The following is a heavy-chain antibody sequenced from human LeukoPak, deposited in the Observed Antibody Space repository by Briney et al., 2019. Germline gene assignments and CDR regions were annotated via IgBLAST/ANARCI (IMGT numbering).Heavy chain of an antibody. CDR2: INHSGGT. Sequence: PSETLSLTCAVYGGSFSGYFWSWIRQPSGKGLEWIGEINHSGGTNYNPSLKSRVTISVDTSKNQFSLKMNSVTAADTAVYYCARAPSGEVESAARGDYLDYWGQGNLVIVSS. CDR3: ARAPSGEVESAARGDYLDY. D-gene: IGHD6-13*01. CDR1: GGSFSGYF. J-gene: IGHJ4*02. V-gene: IGHV4-34*01.